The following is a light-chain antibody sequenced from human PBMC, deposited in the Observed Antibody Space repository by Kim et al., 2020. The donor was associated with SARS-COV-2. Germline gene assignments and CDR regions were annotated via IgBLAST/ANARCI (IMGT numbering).Light chain of an antibody. CDR2: YDS. CDR1: NIGSKS. J-gene: IGLJ2*01. CDR3: QVWDSSSELV. V-gene: IGLV3-21*04. Sequence: SYELTQPPSVSVAPGKTARITCGGNNIGSKSVHWYQQKPGQATVLVIYYDSDRPSGIPERFSGSNSGNTATLTISRVEAGDEADYYCQVWDSSSELVFGGGTKLTVL.